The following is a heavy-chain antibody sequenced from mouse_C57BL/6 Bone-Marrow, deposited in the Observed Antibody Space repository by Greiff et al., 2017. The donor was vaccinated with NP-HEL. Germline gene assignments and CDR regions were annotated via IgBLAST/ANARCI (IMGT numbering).Heavy chain of an antibody. CDR3: ARNGDGDWYFDV. V-gene: IGHV2-2*01. CDR2: IGSVGST. CDR1: GFSLTSYG. Sequence: VMLVESGPGLVQPSQSLSITCTVSGFSLTSYGVHWVRQSPGKGLEWLGVIGSVGSTNYNAAFISRLSISKDNSKSQVFFKMNSLQADDTAIYYCARNGDGDWYFDVWGTGTTVTVSS. J-gene: IGHJ1*03. D-gene: IGHD3-3*01.